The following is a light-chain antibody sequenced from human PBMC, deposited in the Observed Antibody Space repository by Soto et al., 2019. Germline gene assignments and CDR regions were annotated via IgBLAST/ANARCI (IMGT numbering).Light chain of an antibody. CDR1: QSVFNNY. Sequence: ELVLTQSPGTLSLSPGETATLSCRASQSVFNNYLSWYQQRPGQAPRLLIYDASSRVSGIPDRFSGSGSGTDFTLTIRRLEPQDFAVYFCQHYGYSSGTFGQGTKVEIK. V-gene: IGKV3-20*01. CDR3: QHYGYSSGT. J-gene: IGKJ1*01. CDR2: DAS.